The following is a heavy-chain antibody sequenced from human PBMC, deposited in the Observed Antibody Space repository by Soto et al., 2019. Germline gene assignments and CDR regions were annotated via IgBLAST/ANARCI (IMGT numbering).Heavy chain of an antibody. D-gene: IGHD6-19*01. V-gene: IGHV4-59*01. CDR1: GSSISSYY. J-gene: IGHJ5*02. CDR2: IYYSGST. CDR3: ARDISSRAVAGGNWYDP. Sequence: PSETLSLTCTVSGSSISSYYWSWIRQPPGKGLEWIGYIYYSGSTNYNPSLKSRVTISVDTSKNQFSLKLSSVTAADTAVYYCARDISSRAVAGGNWYDPWGQGTLVTVSS.